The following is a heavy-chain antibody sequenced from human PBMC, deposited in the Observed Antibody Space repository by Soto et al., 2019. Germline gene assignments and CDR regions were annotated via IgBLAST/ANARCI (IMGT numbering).Heavy chain of an antibody. D-gene: IGHD2-21*02. Sequence: GGSLRLSCEVSGFTFSMYSMSWVRQTPGKGLEWVAKIPQDGVDGHYADSVKGRFTISRDNGKNSLYPQMSNLRAEDTAVYYCARDHLILPAHDFFYGSDVWGRGATVTVSS. CDR3: ARDHLILPAHDFFYGSDV. CDR1: GFTFSMYS. CDR2: IPQDGVDG. J-gene: IGHJ6*02. V-gene: IGHV3-7*03.